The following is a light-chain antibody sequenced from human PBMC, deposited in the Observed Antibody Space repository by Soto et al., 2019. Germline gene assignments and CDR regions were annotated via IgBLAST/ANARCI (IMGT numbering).Light chain of an antibody. Sequence: QSVLTQPATVSGSPGQSITISCTGSSSNIGAGYDVHWYQQFPGTAPKLLILGNSDRPSGVPDRFSGSKSGTSASLAITGLQAEDEADYFCQSYDSSLSAYVFGTGTKVTVL. CDR2: GNS. CDR3: QSYDSSLSAYV. CDR1: SSNIGAGYD. V-gene: IGLV1-40*01. J-gene: IGLJ1*01.